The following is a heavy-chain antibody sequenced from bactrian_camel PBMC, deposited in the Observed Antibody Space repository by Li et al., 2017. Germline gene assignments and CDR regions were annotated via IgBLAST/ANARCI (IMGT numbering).Heavy chain of an antibody. V-gene: IGHV3S40*01. CDR1: GYIDRSYC. J-gene: IGHJ6*01. D-gene: IGHD2*01. CDR3: AARGPYCYTKLSVRDFTY. CDR2: IYRPGGNT. Sequence: VQLVESGGGSVQAGGSLRLSCAASGYIDRSYCRAWSRQTTGKEREWIASIYRPGGNTFAADSVKGRFTISQDNAKNTVYLQMNSLKPEDTAMYYCAARGPYCYTKLSVRDFTYWGQGTQVTVS.